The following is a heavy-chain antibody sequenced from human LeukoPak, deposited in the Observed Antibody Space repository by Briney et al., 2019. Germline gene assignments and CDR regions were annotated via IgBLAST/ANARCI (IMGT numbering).Heavy chain of an antibody. Sequence: SETLSLTCTVSGGSISSGDYYWNWIRQHPGKGLEWIGYIYYSGSAYYNPSLKSRITISVDTSKNQFSLKLSSMTAADTAVYYCARDTGGYSSSWSRYFDLWGRGTLVTVSS. V-gene: IGHV4-31*03. J-gene: IGHJ2*01. CDR1: GGSISSGDYY. CDR3: ARDTGGYSSSWSRYFDL. D-gene: IGHD6-13*01. CDR2: IYYSGSA.